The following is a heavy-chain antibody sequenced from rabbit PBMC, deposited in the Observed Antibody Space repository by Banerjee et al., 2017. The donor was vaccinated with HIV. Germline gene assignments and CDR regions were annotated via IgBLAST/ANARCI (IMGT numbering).Heavy chain of an antibody. V-gene: IGHV1S45*01. Sequence: QEQLVESGGGLVKPGASLTLTCTASGFSFSSSYWICWVRQAPGKGLEWIACIYTGSSGRTYYASWAKGRFTISSNNAQNTVDLQMNSLTAADTATYFCARDMTNNVGYPYFNLWGPGTLVTVS. CDR1: GFSFSSSYW. D-gene: IGHD2-1*01. CDR2: IYTGSSGRT. J-gene: IGHJ4*01. CDR3: ARDMTNNVGYPYFNL.